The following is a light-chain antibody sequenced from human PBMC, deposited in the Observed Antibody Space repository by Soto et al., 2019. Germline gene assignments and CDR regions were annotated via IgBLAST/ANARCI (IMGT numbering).Light chain of an antibody. Sequence: DIQMTQSPSTLSASVGDRVSITCRASQSLSSWWAWYQQKPGRAPKLLVYDASSLESGVPSRFSGRGSGTEFTLTISSLQPDDVATYYCQQYNNYPRTCGQGTKVEIK. CDR3: QQYNNYPRT. J-gene: IGKJ1*01. V-gene: IGKV1-5*01. CDR1: QSLSSW. CDR2: DAS.